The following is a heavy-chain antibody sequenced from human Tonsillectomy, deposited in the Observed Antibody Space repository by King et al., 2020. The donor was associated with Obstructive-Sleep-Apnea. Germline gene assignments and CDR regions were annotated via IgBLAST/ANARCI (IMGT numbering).Heavy chain of an antibody. CDR1: GGSISSTTYY. CDR3: AGDGMDYGDYGGGY. D-gene: IGHD4-17*01. J-gene: IGHJ4*02. Sequence: QLQESGPGLVKPSETLSLTCTVSGGSISSTTYYWGWSRQPPGKGLEWIGTIDYSGSTYYNPSLKSRVTISVDTSKNPFSLKVSSVTAADTAVYYCAGDGMDYGDYGGGYWGQGTLVTVSS. CDR2: IDYSGST. V-gene: IGHV4-39*07.